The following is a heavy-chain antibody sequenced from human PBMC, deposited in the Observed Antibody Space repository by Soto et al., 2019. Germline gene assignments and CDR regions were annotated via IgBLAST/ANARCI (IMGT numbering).Heavy chain of an antibody. V-gene: IGHV3-21*01. J-gene: IGHJ4*02. CDR3: ARERVYDYGWGSYRRPLDY. CDR2: ISSSSSYI. D-gene: IGHD3-16*02. Sequence: GGSLRLSCAASGFTFSSYSMNWVRQAPGKGLEWVSSISSSSSYIYYADSVKGRFTISRDNAKNSLYLQMNSLRAEDTAVYYCARERVYDYGWGSYRRPLDYWGQGTRVTVSS. CDR1: GFTFSSYS.